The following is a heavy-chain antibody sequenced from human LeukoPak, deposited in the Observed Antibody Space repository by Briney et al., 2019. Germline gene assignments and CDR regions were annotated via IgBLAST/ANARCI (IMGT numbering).Heavy chain of an antibody. V-gene: IGHV3-66*01. Sequence: PGGPLRLSCAASGFTVSSNYMTWVRQAPGKGLEWVSVIYSGGSTYYADSVKGRFTISRDNSKNPLYLQMNSLRAEDTAVYYCARAPGGDYYGGLDYWGQGTLVTVSS. D-gene: IGHD4-23*01. CDR1: GFTVSSNY. J-gene: IGHJ4*02. CDR3: ARAPGGDYYGGLDY. CDR2: IYSGGST.